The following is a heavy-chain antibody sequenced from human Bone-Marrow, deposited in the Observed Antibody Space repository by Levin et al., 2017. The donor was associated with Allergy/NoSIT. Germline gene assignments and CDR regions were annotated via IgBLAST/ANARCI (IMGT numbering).Heavy chain of an antibody. Sequence: SGGSLRLSCAASGFTFSSYAMSWVRQAPGKGLEWVSAISGSGGSTYYADSVKGRFTISRDNSKNTLYLQMNSLRAEDTAVYYCAKGKSGSGWYDLGYWGQGTLVTVSS. CDR1: GFTFSSYA. J-gene: IGHJ4*02. CDR2: ISGSGGST. CDR3: AKGKSGSGWYDLGY. D-gene: IGHD6-19*01. V-gene: IGHV3-23*01.